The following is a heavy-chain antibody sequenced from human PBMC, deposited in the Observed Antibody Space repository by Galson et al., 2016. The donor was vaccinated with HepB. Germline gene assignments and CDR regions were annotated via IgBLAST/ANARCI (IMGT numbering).Heavy chain of an antibody. CDR3: ATLSYSISYRYWFDP. CDR2: LYIDGRT. CDR1: VFTVSSNY. J-gene: IGHJ5*02. D-gene: IGHD3-3*02. Sequence: SLRLSCAASVFTVSSNYMSWVRQAPEKGLEWVSVLYIDGRTYYADSVKGRFTTSRDDSKNTLYLQMNSLRAEDTAVYYCATLSYSISYRYWFDPWAREPWSPSPQ. V-gene: IGHV3-53*01.